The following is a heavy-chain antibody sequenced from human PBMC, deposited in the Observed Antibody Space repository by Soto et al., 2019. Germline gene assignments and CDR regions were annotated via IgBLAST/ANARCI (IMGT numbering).Heavy chain of an antibody. Sequence: GASVKVSCKASGGTFSIYAISRVRQAPGQGLEWMGGIIPIFGTANYAQKYQGSVTITADESTSTAYMELSSLRSEDTAVYYCASGRIEWSIPNYYYYGMDVWGQGTTVTVSS. CDR1: GGTFSIYA. V-gene: IGHV1-69*13. J-gene: IGHJ6*02. D-gene: IGHD3-3*01. CDR3: ASGRIEWSIPNYYYYGMDV. CDR2: IIPIFGTA.